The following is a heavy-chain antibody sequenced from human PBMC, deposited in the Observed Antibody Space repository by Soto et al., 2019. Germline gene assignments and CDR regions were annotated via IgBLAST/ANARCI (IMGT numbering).Heavy chain of an antibody. CDR1: GFTFSSYG. CDR3: ARDPTEGSGSRWGYCYGMAV. D-gene: IGHD3-10*01. CDR2: IWYDGSNK. Sequence: QVQLVESGGGVVQPGRSLRLSCAASGFTFSSYGMHWVRQAPGKGLERVAVIWYDGSNKYYADSVKGRFTISRENSKNTMYVQMNSLRAEDTAVYYCARDPTEGSGSRWGYCYGMAVWGQGTTVTVSS. J-gene: IGHJ6*02. V-gene: IGHV3-33*01.